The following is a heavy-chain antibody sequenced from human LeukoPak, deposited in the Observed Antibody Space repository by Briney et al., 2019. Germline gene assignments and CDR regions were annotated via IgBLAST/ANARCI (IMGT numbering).Heavy chain of an antibody. CDR2: ISYDGSNK. D-gene: IGHD3-9*01. Sequence: GGSLRLSCAASGFTFSSYAMHWVRQAPGKGLEWVALISYDGSNKDYVDSVRGRFTISRDNSKNTLYPQMNSLRAEDTAVYYCAGTDDILTGYYPVVFNYWGQGTPVTVSS. CDR3: AGTDDILTGYYPVVFNY. CDR1: GFTFSSYA. J-gene: IGHJ4*02. V-gene: IGHV3-30*14.